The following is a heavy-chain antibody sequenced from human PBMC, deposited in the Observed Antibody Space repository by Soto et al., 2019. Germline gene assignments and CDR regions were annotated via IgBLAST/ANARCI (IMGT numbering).Heavy chain of an antibody. V-gene: IGHV5-51*01. CDR2: IYPGDSDT. CDR3: ARLPKFLWFGDLTSRAHDFYY. D-gene: IGHD3-10*01. Sequence: GESLKISCTGSGYSFSTYWITWVRQMPGKGLEWMGIIYPGDSDTRYSPSFQGQVTISADTSTKTAYLQWSSLKASDTAIYYCARLPKFLWFGDLTSRAHDFYYWGPGTPVT. J-gene: IGHJ4*02. CDR1: GYSFSTYW.